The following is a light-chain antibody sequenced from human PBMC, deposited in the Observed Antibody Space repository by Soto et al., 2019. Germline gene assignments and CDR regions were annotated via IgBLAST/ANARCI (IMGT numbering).Light chain of an antibody. CDR2: DAS. J-gene: IGKJ1*01. Sequence: IVLTQSPVTLAVSPVESAVLSCRASQSVSTSLAWYQHKPGQAPRLFIYDASKRAPGIPARFTGSGSGTDFTLTISSLEPEDIAIYYCQVRDVWPSFGQGTKV. CDR1: QSVSTS. CDR3: QVRDVWPS. V-gene: IGKV3-11*01.